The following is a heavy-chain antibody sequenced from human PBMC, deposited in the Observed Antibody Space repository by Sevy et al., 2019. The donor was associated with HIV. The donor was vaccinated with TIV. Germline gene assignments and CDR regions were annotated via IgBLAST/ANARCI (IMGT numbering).Heavy chain of an antibody. D-gene: IGHD4-17*01. J-gene: IGHJ1*01. Sequence: ASVKVSCKVSGYTLTELSMHWVRQAPGKGLGWMGGFDPEDGETFYGQKFQGRATMTEDTSTDTAYMELSSLRSEDTAVYYCATPMTTPQFEHWGQGTLVTVSS. CDR2: FDPEDGET. CDR3: ATPMTTPQFEH. V-gene: IGHV1-24*01. CDR1: GYTLTELS.